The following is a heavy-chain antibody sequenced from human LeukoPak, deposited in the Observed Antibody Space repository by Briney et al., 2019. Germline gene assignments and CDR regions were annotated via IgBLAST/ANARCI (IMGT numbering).Heavy chain of an antibody. J-gene: IGHJ5*02. CDR2: INPNNGGT. D-gene: IGHD6-13*01. CDR1: GYTFTGYY. CDR3: ARAAQQLAQYNWFDP. V-gene: IGHV1-2*02. Sequence: GASVKVSCKASGYTFTGYYIHWVRQAPGQRLEWMGWINPNNGGTNYAQKFQGRVTLTRDTSISTVYMELSRLRSDDTAVYYCARAAQQLAQYNWFDPWGQGTLVTVSS.